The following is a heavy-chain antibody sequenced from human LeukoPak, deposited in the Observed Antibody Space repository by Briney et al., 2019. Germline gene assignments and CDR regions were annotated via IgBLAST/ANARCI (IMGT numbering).Heavy chain of an antibody. CDR2: ISGGGEST. D-gene: IGHD3-10*01. V-gene: IGHV3-23*01. CDR1: GLIFSSHA. Sequence: PGGSLRLSCVASGLIFSSHALSWVRQAPGKGLEWVSVISGGGESTHYADSVKGRFTISRDNSKNTLYLQMDSLRAEDTAVYYCAKAVRSMVTGGGYFDSWGQGTLVTVSS. J-gene: IGHJ4*02. CDR3: AKAVRSMVTGGGYFDS.